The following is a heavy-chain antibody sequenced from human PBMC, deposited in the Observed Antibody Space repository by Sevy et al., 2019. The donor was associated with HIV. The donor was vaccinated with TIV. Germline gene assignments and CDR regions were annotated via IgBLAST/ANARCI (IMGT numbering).Heavy chain of an antibody. CDR2: ITLSGSTM. J-gene: IGHJ4*02. CDR1: GFTFSSYE. D-gene: IGHD6-19*01. Sequence: GGSLRLSCTASGFTFSSYEMNWVRQAPGKGLEWISYITLSGSTMYYADSVKGRFTISRDNAKNSLYLQMNSLRAEDTAVYYCARDRQWITVAGTAIDYWGQGTLVTVSS. V-gene: IGHV3-48*03. CDR3: ARDRQWITVAGTAIDY.